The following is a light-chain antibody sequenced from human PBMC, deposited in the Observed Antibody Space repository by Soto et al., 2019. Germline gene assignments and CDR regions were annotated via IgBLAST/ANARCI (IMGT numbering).Light chain of an antibody. CDR1: NSNIGAGYD. CDR2: GND. V-gene: IGLV1-40*01. Sequence: QSALTQPPSVSGAPGQRATISCTGSNSNIGAGYDVHWYQQLPGTAPKLLIYGNDNRPSGVPDRFSGSKSGTSASLAITGLQAEDEADYYCQSYDSSLSAYVFGTGTKVTVL. J-gene: IGLJ1*01. CDR3: QSYDSSLSAYV.